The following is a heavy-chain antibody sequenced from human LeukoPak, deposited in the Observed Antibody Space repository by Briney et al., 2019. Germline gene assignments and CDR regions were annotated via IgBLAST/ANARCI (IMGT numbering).Heavy chain of an antibody. CDR3: ARAQANWGLY. D-gene: IGHD7-27*01. Sequence: SETLSLTXTVSGGSISSYYWSWIRQPPGKGLEWIGYIYYSGSTNYNPSLKSRVTISVDTSKNQFSLKLSSVTAADTAVYYCARAQANWGLYWGQGTLVTVSS. CDR1: GGSISSYY. J-gene: IGHJ4*02. V-gene: IGHV4-59*01. CDR2: IYYSGST.